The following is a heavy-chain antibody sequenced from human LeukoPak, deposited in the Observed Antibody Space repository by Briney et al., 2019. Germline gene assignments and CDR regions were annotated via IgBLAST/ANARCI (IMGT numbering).Heavy chain of an antibody. CDR2: IWYDGSNK. Sequence: GGSLRLSCAASGFTFSSYGMHWVRQAPGKGLEWVAVIWYDGSNKYYADSVKGRFTISRDNSKNTLYLQMNSLGAEDTAVYYCARAPDTAMIDYWGQGTLVTVSS. J-gene: IGHJ4*02. D-gene: IGHD5-18*01. CDR3: ARAPDTAMIDY. V-gene: IGHV3-33*01. CDR1: GFTFSSYG.